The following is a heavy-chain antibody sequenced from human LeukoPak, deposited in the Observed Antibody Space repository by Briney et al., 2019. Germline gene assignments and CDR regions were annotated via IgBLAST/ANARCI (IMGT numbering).Heavy chain of an antibody. CDR1: GFTFSDYY. CDR3: ARVRYYYDSSGYGEFDY. J-gene: IGHJ4*02. D-gene: IGHD3-22*01. V-gene: IGHV3-30-3*01. Sequence: GGSLRLSCAASGFTFSDYYMSWIRQAPGKGLEWVAVISYDGSNKYYADSVKGRFTISRDNSKNTLYLQMNSLRAEDTAVYYCARVRYYYDSSGYGEFDYWGQGTLVTVSS. CDR2: ISYDGSNK.